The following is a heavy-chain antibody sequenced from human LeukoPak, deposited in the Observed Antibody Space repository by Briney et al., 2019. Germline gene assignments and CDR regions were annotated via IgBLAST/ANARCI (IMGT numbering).Heavy chain of an antibody. CDR3: ARGPQGSSSWYVDY. CDR1: GYTFTSYG. J-gene: IGHJ4*02. D-gene: IGHD6-13*01. Sequence: GASVKVSCKASGYTFTSYGISWVRQAPGQGLEWMGWMNPNSGNTGYAQKFQGRVTMTRNTSISTAYMELSSLRSEDTAVYYCARGPQGSSSWYVDYWGQGTLVTVSS. CDR2: MNPNSGNT. V-gene: IGHV1-8*02.